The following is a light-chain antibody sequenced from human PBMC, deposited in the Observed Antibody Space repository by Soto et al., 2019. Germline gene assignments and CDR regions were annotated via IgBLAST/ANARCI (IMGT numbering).Light chain of an antibody. V-gene: IGKV1-33*01. J-gene: IGKJ1*01. CDR2: DAS. CDR1: QGISSY. Sequence: IQVTQSPSSLSASVVDRVTSTCRASQGISSYLAWYQQKPGKAPKLLISDASNLETGVPSRFSGSRFGTDFTFTISSLQPEDIATYYCQQYDNLPITFGQGTKVE. CDR3: QQYDNLPIT.